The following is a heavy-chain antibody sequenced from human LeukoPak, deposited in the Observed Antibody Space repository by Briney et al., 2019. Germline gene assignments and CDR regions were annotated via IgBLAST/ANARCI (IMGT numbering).Heavy chain of an antibody. CDR3: AHRRPGVITGLDNSYFDN. D-gene: IGHD1-1*01. CDR1: GFSLSTSGVG. Sequence: SGPTLVKPTQTLTLTCAFSGFSLSTSGVGVGWIRQPPGKALEWLAVIYWDDDKRYSPSLKSRLTIAKDTSKNQVVLTMTNMDPVDTATYYCAHRRPGVITGLDNSYFDNWAPGTLVTVSS. CDR2: IYWDDDK. V-gene: IGHV2-5*02. J-gene: IGHJ4*02.